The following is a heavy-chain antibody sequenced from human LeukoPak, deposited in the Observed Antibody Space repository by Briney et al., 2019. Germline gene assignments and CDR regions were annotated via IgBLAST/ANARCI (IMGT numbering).Heavy chain of an antibody. Sequence: SVSLSLTSAATGGSFKAYYWSCIHHPPGTGLERSGEINHNGSTNSNPSPKRRITISVDTSKNQFSLKLSSVAAAEAAVYYCARGYLDIVGVPAAPGGSWFDTWGQGTLVTVPS. CDR1: GGSFKAYY. D-gene: IGHD2-2*01. V-gene: IGHV4-34*01. CDR3: ARGYLDIVGVPAAPGGSWFDT. CDR2: INHNGST. J-gene: IGHJ5*02.